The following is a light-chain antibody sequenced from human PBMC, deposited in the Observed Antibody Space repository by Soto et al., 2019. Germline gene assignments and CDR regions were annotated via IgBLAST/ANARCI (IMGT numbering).Light chain of an antibody. CDR3: QQYNSYWT. V-gene: IGKV1-5*03. CDR1: QSISRR. CDR2: KAS. Sequence: DIEMTQSPDTLSASVGERVTITCRASQSISRRLAWYQQKPGRAPRLLIYKASSLASGIPARFSGSGSGTEFTLTISSLEPDDFAVYYCQQYNSYWTFGQGTKVDIK. J-gene: IGKJ1*01.